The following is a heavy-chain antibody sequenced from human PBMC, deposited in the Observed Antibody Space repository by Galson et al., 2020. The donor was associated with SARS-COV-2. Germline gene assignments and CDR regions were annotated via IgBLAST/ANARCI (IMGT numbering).Heavy chain of an antibody. D-gene: IGHD3-22*01. CDR1: VYSVSTPNY. J-gene: IGHJ2*01. CDR2: VYPSGTT. CDR3: ARQGVNMIVLVTVPGWYFDL. V-gene: IGHV4-38-2*02. Sequence: SETLSLTCTVSVYSVSTPNYWGWVRQPPGRGPALIGSVYPSGTTYYTPSLTSRVTISVDTSKNQFSLRLDSVTAADTALYYCARQGVNMIVLVTVPGWYFDLWGRGTLVTVSS.